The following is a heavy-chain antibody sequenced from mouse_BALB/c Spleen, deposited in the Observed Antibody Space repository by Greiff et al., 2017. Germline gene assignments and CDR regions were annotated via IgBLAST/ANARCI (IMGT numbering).Heavy chain of an antibody. V-gene: IGHV5-12-2*01. CDR3: ARQDWDPPWFAY. CDR2: ISNGGGST. CDR1: GFTFSSYT. D-gene: IGHD4-1*01. Sequence: EVQVVESGGGLVQPGGSLKLSCAASGFTFSSYTMSWVRQTPEKRLEWVAYISNGGGSTYYPDTVKGRFTISRDNAKNTLYLQMSSLKSEDTAMYYCARQDWDPPWFAYWGQGTLVTVSA. J-gene: IGHJ3*01.